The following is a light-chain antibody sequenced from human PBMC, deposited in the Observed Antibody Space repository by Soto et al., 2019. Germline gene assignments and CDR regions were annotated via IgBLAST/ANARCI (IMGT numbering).Light chain of an antibody. CDR2: GAS. J-gene: IGKJ4*01. V-gene: IGKV3-20*01. Sequence: ENVLTQSPGTLSLSPGDRATLSCRASQSLSRTYIAWYQQQPGQAPRLLIYGASNRATGIPDRFSGSGSGTDFTLTISRLEPEDFAVYYCQQYGGSPPLTFGGGTKVEI. CDR3: QQYGGSPPLT. CDR1: QSLSRTY.